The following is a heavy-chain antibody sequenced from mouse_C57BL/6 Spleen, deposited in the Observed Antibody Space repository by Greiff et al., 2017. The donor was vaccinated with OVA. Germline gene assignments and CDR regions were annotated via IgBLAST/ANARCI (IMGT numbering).Heavy chain of an antibody. CDR3: ARYIYGYEWYFDV. J-gene: IGHJ1*03. D-gene: IGHD2-2*01. V-gene: IGHV7-3*01. CDR1: GFTFTDYY. Sequence: EVQRVESGGGLVQPGGSLSLSCAASGFTFTDYYMSWVRQPPGKALEWLGFISNKANGYTTEYSASVKGRFTISRDNSQSILYLQMNALRAEDSATYYCARYIYGYEWYFDVWGTGTTVTVSS. CDR2: ISNKANGYTT.